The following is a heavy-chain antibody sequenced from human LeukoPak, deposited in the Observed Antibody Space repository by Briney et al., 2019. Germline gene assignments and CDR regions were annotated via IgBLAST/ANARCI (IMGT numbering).Heavy chain of an antibody. CDR3: ARGPSGYHNT. Sequence: PGGSLRLSCAASGFTFNKYWMTWVRQAPGKGLEWVANIKQDGSEKYYVDSVKGRLTISRDNARNSLYLQMNSLRAEDTAVYYCARGPSGYHNTGGQGTLVTVSS. V-gene: IGHV3-7*01. CDR1: GFTFNKYW. J-gene: IGHJ4*02. D-gene: IGHD5-12*01. CDR2: IKQDGSEK.